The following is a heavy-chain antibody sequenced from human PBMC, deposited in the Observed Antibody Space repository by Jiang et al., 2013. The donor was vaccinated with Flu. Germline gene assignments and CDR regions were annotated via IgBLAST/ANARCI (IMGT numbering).Heavy chain of an antibody. V-gene: IGHV4-59*01. D-gene: IGHD3-3*01. CDR2: LLQWEH. J-gene: IGHJ2*01. CDR3: AGTGGVVWNWYFDL. Sequence: TLSLTCTVVWWRPSVVTTGAGSGSPQGRDWSDWVYLLQWEHQLQPSLKSRVTISVDTSKNQFSLKLSSVTAADTAVYYCAGTGGVVWNWYFDLWGRGTLVTVSS. CDR1: WRPSVVTT.